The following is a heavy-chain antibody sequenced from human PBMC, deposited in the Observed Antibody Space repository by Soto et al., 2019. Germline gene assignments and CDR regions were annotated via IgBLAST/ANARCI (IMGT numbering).Heavy chain of an antibody. CDR3: SSSWYHAYYYYGMDV. V-gene: IGHV3-15*01. J-gene: IGHJ6*02. CDR2: IKSKTDGGTT. D-gene: IGHD6-13*01. Sequence: GGSLRLSCAASVFSFSSYAMSWVRQAPGKGLEWVGRIKSKTDGGTTDYAAPVKGRFTISRDDSKNTLYLQMNSLKTEDTAVYYCSSSWYHAYYYYGMDVWGQGTTVTVSS. CDR1: VFSFSSYA.